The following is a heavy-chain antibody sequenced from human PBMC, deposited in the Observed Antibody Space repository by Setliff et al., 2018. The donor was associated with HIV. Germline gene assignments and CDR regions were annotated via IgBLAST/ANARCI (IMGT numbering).Heavy chain of an antibody. CDR1: GDSVSSDSAA. CDR2: TYYRSKWYT. CDR3: ARGGITAYYFDH. Sequence: CAISGDSVSSDSAAWNWIRQSPSRGLEWLARTYYRSKWYTDYAVSVKSRITINPDTSRNQFSLQLSSVIPDDSAVYFCARGGITAYYFDHWAQGTLVTVSS. D-gene: IGHD5-18*01. J-gene: IGHJ4*02. V-gene: IGHV6-1*01.